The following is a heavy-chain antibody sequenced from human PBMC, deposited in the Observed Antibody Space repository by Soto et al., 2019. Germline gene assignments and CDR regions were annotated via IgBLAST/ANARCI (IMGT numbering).Heavy chain of an antibody. Sequence: GGSLRLCCAASGFTFGDSGMHWVRQAPGKGLEWVAIIWFDGSSQYYSDSVKGRFTISRDNSQNTLYLQMNSLTAEDTAVYFCARDRVTRGSGLTYFDFWGQGSLVTVSS. V-gene: IGHV3-33*01. CDR1: GFTFGDSG. CDR3: ARDRVTRGSGLTYFDF. CDR2: IWFDGSSQ. J-gene: IGHJ4*01. D-gene: IGHD4-17*01.